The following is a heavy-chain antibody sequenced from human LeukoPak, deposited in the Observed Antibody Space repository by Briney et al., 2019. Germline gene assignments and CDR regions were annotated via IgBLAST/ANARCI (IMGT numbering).Heavy chain of an antibody. CDR1: GFTFSSYG. CDR2: ISYDGSNK. CDR3: AKENLPYYDSSGYDAFDI. Sequence: GGSLRLSCAASGFTFSSYGMHWVRQAPGKGLEWVAVISYDGSNKYYADSVKGRFTISRDNSKNTLYLQMNSLRAEDTAVYYCAKENLPYYDSSGYDAFDIWGQGTMVTVS. J-gene: IGHJ3*02. D-gene: IGHD3-22*01. V-gene: IGHV3-30*18.